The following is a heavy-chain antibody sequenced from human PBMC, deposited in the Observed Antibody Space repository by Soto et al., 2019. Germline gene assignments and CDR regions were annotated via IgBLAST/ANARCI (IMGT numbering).Heavy chain of an antibody. CDR1: GYTLTELS. J-gene: IGHJ4*02. Sequence: GASVKVSCKVSGYTLTELSMHWVRQAPGKGLEWMGGFDPEDGETIYAQKFQGRVTMTEDTSTDTAYMELSSLTADDTAVYYCAKDPASDYGLTLGWVDHWGQGTLVTVSS. V-gene: IGHV1-24*01. CDR3: AKDPASDYGLTLGWVDH. D-gene: IGHD4-17*01. CDR2: FDPEDGET.